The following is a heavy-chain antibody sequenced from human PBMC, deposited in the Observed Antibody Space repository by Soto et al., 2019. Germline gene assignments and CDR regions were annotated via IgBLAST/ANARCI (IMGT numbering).Heavy chain of an antibody. Sequence: EVQLVESGGGLVQPGGSVRLSCAASGFTFSGYWMHWVRQAPGKGLMWVSRIHNDGSTTRYADSVKGRFTISRDNAKNTLYLQMSSLRVEDTAVYYCARDNWNAYWGQGTLVTVSS. CDR3: ARDNWNAY. D-gene: IGHD1-20*01. J-gene: IGHJ4*01. V-gene: IGHV3-74*01. CDR1: GFTFSGYW. CDR2: IHNDGSTT.